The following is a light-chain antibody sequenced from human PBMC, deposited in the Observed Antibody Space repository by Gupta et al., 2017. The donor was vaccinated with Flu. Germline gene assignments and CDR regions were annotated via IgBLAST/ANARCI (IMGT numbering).Light chain of an antibody. Sequence: SALTQPAYVYGSPAPSITISCTGTSSDVGGYNYVSWYQHHPGKGPKLMIYEVINRPSGVSNRFSGSKSGNTASLTISGLQAEDEADYYCSSYTSSNSLEFGGGTKLTVL. J-gene: IGLJ3*02. CDR2: EVI. CDR1: SSDVGGYNY. CDR3: SSYTSSNSLE. V-gene: IGLV2-14*01.